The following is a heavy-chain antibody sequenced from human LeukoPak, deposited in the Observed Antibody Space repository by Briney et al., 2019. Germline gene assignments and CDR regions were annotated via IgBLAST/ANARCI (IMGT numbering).Heavy chain of an antibody. D-gene: IGHD3-3*01. V-gene: IGHV3-23*01. Sequence: RECPRLSCAASGFTFSSYAMSWVRHAPGGRLGWVSAISGSGGSTYFADSVKGQFTISRDHSKNTMYLQMNSLRADDMAVYYCAKDPPISLEWSTRPNFPPPFDIWGQGTMVTVSS. CDR2: ISGSGGST. J-gene: IGHJ3*02. CDR3: AKDPPISLEWSTRPNFPPPFDI. CDR1: GFTFSSYA.